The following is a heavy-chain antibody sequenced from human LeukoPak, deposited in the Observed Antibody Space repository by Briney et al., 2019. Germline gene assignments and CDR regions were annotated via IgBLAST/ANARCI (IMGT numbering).Heavy chain of an antibody. J-gene: IGHJ6*02. CDR2: ISGSGDST. Sequence: GGSLRLSCAASGFTFSSYSMNWVRQAPGKGLEWVSAISGSGDSTYYADSVKGRFTISRDNSKNTLYLQMNSLRAEDTAVYYCAKMEAYSSGWSYYYYGMDVWGQGTTVTVSS. D-gene: IGHD6-19*01. CDR1: GFTFSSYS. V-gene: IGHV3-23*01. CDR3: AKMEAYSSGWSYYYYGMDV.